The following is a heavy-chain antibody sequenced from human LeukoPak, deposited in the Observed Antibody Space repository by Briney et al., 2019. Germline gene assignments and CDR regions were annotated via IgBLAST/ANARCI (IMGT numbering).Heavy chain of an antibody. CDR1: GYSITSGDY. V-gene: IGHV4-38-2*02. J-gene: IGHJ4*02. CDR2: IYHSGST. CDR3: ARDQDYYGWGSYGPYY. Sequence: SETLSLTCTVSGYSITSGDYWGWIRQPPGKGLEWIGSIYHSGSTFYNPSLKSRVTISVDTSKNQCSLKLSSVTAADTAVYYCARDQDYYGWGSYGPYYWGQGTLVTVSS. D-gene: IGHD3-10*01.